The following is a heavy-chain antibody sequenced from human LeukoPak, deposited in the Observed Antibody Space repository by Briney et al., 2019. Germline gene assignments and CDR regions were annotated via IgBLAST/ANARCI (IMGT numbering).Heavy chain of an antibody. CDR3: ARLRVGSGYRYNWFDP. CDR1: GGSFSGYY. Sequence: SETLSLTCAVYGGSFSGYYWSWIRQPPGKGLEWIGEINHSGSTNYNPSLKSRVTISVDTSKNQFSLKLSSVTAADTAVYYCARLRVGSGYRYNWFDPWGQGTLVTVSS. V-gene: IGHV4-34*01. J-gene: IGHJ5*02. CDR2: INHSGST. D-gene: IGHD5-12*01.